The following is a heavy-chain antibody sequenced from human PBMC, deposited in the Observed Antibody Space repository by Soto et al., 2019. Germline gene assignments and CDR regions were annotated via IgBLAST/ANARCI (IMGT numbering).Heavy chain of an antibody. CDR3: GRAAPRYCSGGSCYSGGDY. V-gene: IGHV4-59*12. CDR2: IYYSGST. Sequence: PSETLSLTCTVSGGSISSYYRSWIRQPPGKGLEWIGYIYYSGSTNYNPSLKSRVTISVDTSKNQFSLKLSSVTAADTAVYYCGRAAPRYCSGGSCYSGGDYWGQGTLVTVSS. D-gene: IGHD2-15*01. J-gene: IGHJ4*02. CDR1: GGSISSYY.